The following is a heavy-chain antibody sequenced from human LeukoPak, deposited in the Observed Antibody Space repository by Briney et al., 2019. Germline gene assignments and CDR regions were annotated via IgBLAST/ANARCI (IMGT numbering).Heavy chain of an antibody. V-gene: IGHV3-30-3*01. CDR3: ARAADYDFWSGYLDLYFDY. CDR2: ISYDGSNK. Sequence: SGGSLRLSCAASGFTFSSYAMPWVRQAPGKGLEWVAVISYDGSNKYYADSVKGRFTISRDNSKNTLYLQMNSLRAEDTAVYYCARAADYDFWSGYLDLYFDYWGQGTLVTVSS. J-gene: IGHJ4*02. D-gene: IGHD3-3*01. CDR1: GFTFSSYA.